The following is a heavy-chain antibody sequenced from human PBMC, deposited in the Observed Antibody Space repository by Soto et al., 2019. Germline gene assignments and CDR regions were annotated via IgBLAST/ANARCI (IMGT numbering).Heavy chain of an antibody. V-gene: IGHV1-69*13. D-gene: IGHD2-2*03. Sequence: SVKVSCKASAGTFSSYSISWVRQAPGQGLEWMGGIIPIFGTANYAHKFQGRVTITADESTSTAYMELSSLRSEDTAVYYCASVGYCSSTSCYYYYYGIDVWGQGTRVNGSS. CDR2: IIPIFGTA. CDR3: ASVGYCSSTSCYYYYYGIDV. CDR1: AGTFSSYS. J-gene: IGHJ6*02.